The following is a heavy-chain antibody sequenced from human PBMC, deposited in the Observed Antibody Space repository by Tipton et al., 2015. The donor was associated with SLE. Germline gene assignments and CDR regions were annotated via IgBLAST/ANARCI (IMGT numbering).Heavy chain of an antibody. CDR1: GGSISSGDYY. CDR2: IYYSGST. V-gene: IGHV4-30-4*01. CDR3: ARGYGGYWYFDL. D-gene: IGHD4-23*01. J-gene: IGHJ2*01. Sequence: TLSLTCTVFGGSISSGDYYWSWIRQPPGKGLEWIGYIYYSGSTYYNPSLKSRVTISVDTSKNQFSLKLSSVTAADTAVYYCARGYGGYWYFDLWGRGTLVTVSS.